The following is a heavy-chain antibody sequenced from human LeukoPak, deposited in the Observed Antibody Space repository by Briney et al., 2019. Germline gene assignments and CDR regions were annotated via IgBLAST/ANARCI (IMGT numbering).Heavy chain of an antibody. V-gene: IGHV1-2*02. CDR3: ARDYDYVWGSPYYFDY. CDR1: GYTFTWYY. D-gene: IGHD3-16*01. J-gene: IGHJ4*02. Sequence: SVKVSCKASGYTFTWYYMHWVRQAPGQGVEWMGWINPNSGGTNYAQKFQGRVTMTRDTSISTAYMELSRLRSDDTAVYYCARDYDYVWGSPYYFDYWGQGTLVTVSS. CDR2: INPNSGGT.